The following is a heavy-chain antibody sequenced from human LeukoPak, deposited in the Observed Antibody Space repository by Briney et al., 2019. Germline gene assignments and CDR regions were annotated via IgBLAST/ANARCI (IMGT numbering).Heavy chain of an antibody. Sequence: PEESLRLSCAASGFTFSSYWMHWVRQAPGKGLVWVAHISTDGSGTTYADSVKGRFTISRDNAKNTVYLQMNSLRAEDTAVYYCTRTRCSSTSYCFDYWGQGTLVTVSS. CDR2: ISTDGSGT. V-gene: IGHV3-74*01. CDR1: GFTFSSYW. CDR3: TRTRCSSTSYCFDY. D-gene: IGHD2-2*01. J-gene: IGHJ4*02.